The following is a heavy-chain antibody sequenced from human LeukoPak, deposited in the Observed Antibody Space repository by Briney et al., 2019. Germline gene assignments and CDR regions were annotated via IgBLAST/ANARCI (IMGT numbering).Heavy chain of an antibody. V-gene: IGHV4-34*01. Sequence: GSLRLSCAASGFTFSSYAMSWIRQPPGKGLEWIGEINHSGSTNYNPSLKSRVTISVDTSKNQFSLKLSSVTAADTAVYYCARGRGRHDFWSGYYAFDYWGQGTLVTVSS. D-gene: IGHD3-3*01. J-gene: IGHJ4*02. CDR1: GFTFSSYA. CDR2: INHSGST. CDR3: ARGRGRHDFWSGYYAFDY.